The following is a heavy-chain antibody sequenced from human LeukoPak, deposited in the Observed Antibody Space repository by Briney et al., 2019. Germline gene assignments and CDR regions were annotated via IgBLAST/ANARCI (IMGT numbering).Heavy chain of an antibody. J-gene: IGHJ6*03. CDR1: GGSFSGYY. CDR2: INHSGST. Sequence: PSETLSLTCAVYGGSFSGYYWSWIRQPPGKGLEWIGEINHSGSTNYNPSLKSRVTISVDTSKNQFSLKLSSVTAADTAVYYCAVGLADYYYYYYMDVWGKGTTVTISS. V-gene: IGHV4-34*01. D-gene: IGHD6-19*01. CDR3: AVGLADYYYYYYMDV.